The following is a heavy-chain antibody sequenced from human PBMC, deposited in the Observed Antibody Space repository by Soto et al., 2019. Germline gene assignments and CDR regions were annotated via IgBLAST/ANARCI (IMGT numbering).Heavy chain of an antibody. Sequence: QVQLVQSGAEVKKPGSSVKVSCKASGGTFSSYAISWVRQAPGQGLEWMGGIIPIFGTANYAQKFQGRVTITADKTTSTAYMELSSLRSEDTAVYYCARDWPGCGGDCYDAFDIWGQGTMVTVSS. CDR1: GGTFSSYA. CDR3: ARDWPGCGGDCYDAFDI. D-gene: IGHD2-21*02. CDR2: IIPIFGTA. J-gene: IGHJ3*02. V-gene: IGHV1-69*06.